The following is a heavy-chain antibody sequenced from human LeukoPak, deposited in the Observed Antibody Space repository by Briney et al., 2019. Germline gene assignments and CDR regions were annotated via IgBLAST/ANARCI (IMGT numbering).Heavy chain of an antibody. CDR1: GFTFSTYG. J-gene: IGHJ4*02. CDR2: INSGRNT. D-gene: IGHD1-26*01. Sequence: GVLRLSCAASGFTFSTYGYSWVRQAPGKGLEWVSSINSGRNTFNADSVKGRFTISRDNAKNTLYLQMNSLRAGDTAVYYCTRGDFYVGAQDYWGQGTLVAVSS. V-gene: IGHV3-74*01. CDR3: TRGDFYVGAQDY.